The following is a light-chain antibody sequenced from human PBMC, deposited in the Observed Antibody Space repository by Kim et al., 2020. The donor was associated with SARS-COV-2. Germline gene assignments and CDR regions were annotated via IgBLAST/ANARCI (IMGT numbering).Light chain of an antibody. CDR1: HSISNN. J-gene: IGKJ5*01. V-gene: IGKV3-11*01. Sequence: LSPGEKATLPCRASHSISNNLAWYQQKPGQAPRLLIYDASNGATGIPARFSGGGSGTDFTLTISNLEPEDFAVYYCQQRSNWPPTFGQGTRLEIK. CDR2: DAS. CDR3: QQRSNWPPT.